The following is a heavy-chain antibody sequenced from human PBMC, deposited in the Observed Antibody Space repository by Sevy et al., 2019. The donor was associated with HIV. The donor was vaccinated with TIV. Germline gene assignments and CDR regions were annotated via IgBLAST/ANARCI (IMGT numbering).Heavy chain of an antibody. CDR1: GFTSNIYS. CDR2: LYFDCSKI. V-gene: IGHV3-23*01. Sequence: GGSLRLSCAASGFTSNIYSMSWVRQTPGKGLEWVATLYFDCSKINHADSVKGRFTMSRDDYKNAVYLQMNNLRVEDTAIYYCAREGCTKPHDYWGQGTLVTVSS. D-gene: IGHD2-8*01. J-gene: IGHJ4*02. CDR3: AREGCTKPHDY.